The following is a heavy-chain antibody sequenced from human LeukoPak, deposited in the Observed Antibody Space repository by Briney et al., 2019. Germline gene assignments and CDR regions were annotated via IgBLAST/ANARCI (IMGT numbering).Heavy chain of an antibody. D-gene: IGHD5-12*01. CDR2: INWNGGRT. CDR1: GFTFDDFG. CDR3: ARKWLSNAFDI. J-gene: IGHJ3*02. V-gene: IGHV3-20*04. Sequence: VGSLRLSCAASGFTFDDFGMSWVRQVPGKGLEWVSGINWNGGRTGYADSVKGRFTISRDNAKKSLYLQMNSLRAEDTALYYCARKWLSNAFDIWGQGTMVTVSS.